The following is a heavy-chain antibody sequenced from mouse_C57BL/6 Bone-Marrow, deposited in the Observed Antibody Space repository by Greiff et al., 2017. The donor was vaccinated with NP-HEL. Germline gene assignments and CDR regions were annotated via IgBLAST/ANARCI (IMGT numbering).Heavy chain of an antibody. J-gene: IGHJ3*01. D-gene: IGHD2-4*01. V-gene: IGHV5-4*01. CDR2: ISDGGSYT. CDR3: ARDPDYDYDGFAY. Sequence: EVKLVESGGGLVKPGGSLKLSCAASGFTFSSYAMSWVRQTPEKRLEWVATISDGGSYTYYPDNVKGRFTISRDNAKNNLYLQMSHLKSEDTAMYYGARDPDYDYDGFAYWGQGTLVTVSA. CDR1: GFTFSSYA.